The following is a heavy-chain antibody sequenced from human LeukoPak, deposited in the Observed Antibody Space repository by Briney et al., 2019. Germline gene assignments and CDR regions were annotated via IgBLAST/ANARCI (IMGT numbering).Heavy chain of an antibody. CDR3: ANKATTSRSYPFDY. CDR1: GFTFSSYA. CDR2: LSGSGDST. V-gene: IGHV3-23*01. J-gene: IGHJ4*02. D-gene: IGHD1-26*01. Sequence: GGSQRLSCAASGFTFSSYAMSWVRQAPGKGLEWVSTLSGSGDSTNYADSVKGRFTISRDNSKNTLYLQMNSLRADDTAVYYCANKATTSRSYPFDYWAREPWSPSPQ.